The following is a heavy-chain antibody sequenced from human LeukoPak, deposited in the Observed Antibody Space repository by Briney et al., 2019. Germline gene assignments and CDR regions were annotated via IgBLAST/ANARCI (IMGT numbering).Heavy chain of an antibody. D-gene: IGHD2-8*01. Sequence: ASVKVSCKASGYTFTSYYMHWVRQAPGQGLEWMGIINPSGGSTSYAQKFQGRVTMTRDTSTSTVYMELSSLRSEDTAVYYCASWGQIWMVYAISRGDYWGQGTLVTVSS. V-gene: IGHV1-46*01. CDR3: ASWGQIWMVYAISRGDY. J-gene: IGHJ4*02. CDR1: GYTFTSYY. CDR2: INPSGGST.